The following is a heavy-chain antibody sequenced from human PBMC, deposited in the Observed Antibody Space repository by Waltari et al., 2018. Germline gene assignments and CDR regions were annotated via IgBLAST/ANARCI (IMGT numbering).Heavy chain of an antibody. CDR2: IIPILGIA. D-gene: IGHD6-6*01. J-gene: IGHJ6*02. V-gene: IGHV1-69*02. Sequence: QVQLVQSGAEVKKPGSSVKVSCKASGGTFSSYTIRWVRQAPGQGLELMGRIIPILGIANYAQKFQGRVTITADKSTSTAYMELSSLRSEDTAVYYCASSSFSPRRDYYYGMDVWGQGTTVTVSS. CDR1: GGTFSSYT. CDR3: ASSSFSPRRDYYYGMDV.